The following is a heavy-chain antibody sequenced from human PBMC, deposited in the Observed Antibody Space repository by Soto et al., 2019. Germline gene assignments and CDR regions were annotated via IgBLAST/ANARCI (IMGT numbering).Heavy chain of an antibody. J-gene: IGHJ3*02. CDR3: ASVYCSSTSCYTVVGAFDI. Sequence: QVQLQESGPGLVKPSQTLSLTCTVSGGSISSGDYYWSWIRQPPGKGLEWIGYIYYSGSTYYNPSLKSRVTISVDTSKNQFYLKLSSVTAADTAVYYCASVYCSSTSCYTVVGAFDIWGQGTMVTVSS. CDR2: IYYSGST. CDR1: GGSISSGDYY. V-gene: IGHV4-30-4*01. D-gene: IGHD2-2*02.